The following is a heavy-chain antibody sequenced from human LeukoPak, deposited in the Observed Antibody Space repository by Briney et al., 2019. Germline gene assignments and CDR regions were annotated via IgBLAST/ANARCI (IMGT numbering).Heavy chain of an antibody. CDR1: GYTFTSYD. CDR3: TITPIPPNGLALNFGA. J-gene: IGHJ5*02. D-gene: IGHD2-2*02. V-gene: IGHV1-2*02. Sequence: GASVKVSCKASGYTFTSYDINWVRQATGQGLEWMGWMNPNSGGTNYAQKFQGRVTMTRDTSISTAYMELSRLRSEDTAVYYCTITPIPPNGLALNFGAWGQGTLVTVSS. CDR2: MNPNSGGT.